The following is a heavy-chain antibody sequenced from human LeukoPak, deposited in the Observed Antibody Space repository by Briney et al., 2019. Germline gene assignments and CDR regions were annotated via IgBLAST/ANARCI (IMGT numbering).Heavy chain of an antibody. J-gene: IGHJ4*02. CDR3: ARVLGFGSPPAY. Sequence: GGSLRLSCAASGFTFNSSPMHWVRQAPGKGLERVGLISFDGSDKSYADSVEGRFTISRDNSKNTLYLQMNSLSAEDTAVYYCARVLGFGSPPAYWGQGTLVSVSS. V-gene: IGHV3-30*04. D-gene: IGHD3-10*01. CDR1: GFTFNSSP. CDR2: ISFDGSDK.